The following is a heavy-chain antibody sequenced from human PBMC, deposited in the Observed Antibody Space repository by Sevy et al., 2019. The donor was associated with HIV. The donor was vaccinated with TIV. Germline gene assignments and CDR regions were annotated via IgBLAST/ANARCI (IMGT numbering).Heavy chain of an antibody. CDR3: AKDVPDQSWYDDFWSGSPCFDY. V-gene: IGHV3-23*01. J-gene: IGHJ4*01. Sequence: GGSLRLSCAASGFTFSSYAMSWVRQAPGKGLEWVSAISGSGYLTYYTDSVKGRFTISRDNSKNTVYLQMNSLTAEDTALYYCAKDVPDQSWYDDFWSGSPCFDYWGRGILVTVSS. D-gene: IGHD3-3*01. CDR2: ISGSGYLT. CDR1: GFTFSSYA.